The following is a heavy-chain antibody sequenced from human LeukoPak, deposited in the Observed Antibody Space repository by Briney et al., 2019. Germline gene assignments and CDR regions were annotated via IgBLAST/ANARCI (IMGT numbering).Heavy chain of an antibody. CDR2: IYYSGST. V-gene: IGHV4-59*01. CDR1: GESFSGYY. D-gene: IGHD3-22*01. J-gene: IGHJ3*02. Sequence: PSETLSLTCAVYGESFSGYYWSWIRQPPGKGLEWIGYIYYSGSTNYNPSLKSRVTISVDTSKNQFSLKLSSVTAADTAVYYCARGDSSGYYSAHAFDIWGQGTMVTVSS. CDR3: ARGDSSGYYSAHAFDI.